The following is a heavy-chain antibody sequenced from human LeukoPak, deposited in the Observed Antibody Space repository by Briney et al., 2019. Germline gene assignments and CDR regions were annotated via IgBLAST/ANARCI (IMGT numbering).Heavy chain of an antibody. V-gene: IGHV3-30*03. Sequence: PGGSLRLSCEVSGFTFSRYGMHWVRQAPGKGLEWVAVIPYDGSNKYYVDSVKGRFTISRDNSKNTLYLQMNSLRAEDTAVYYCATDLYYYDSRDALDVWGQGTTVTVSS. D-gene: IGHD3-22*01. CDR1: GFTFSRYG. CDR2: IPYDGSNK. CDR3: ATDLYYYDSRDALDV. J-gene: IGHJ3*01.